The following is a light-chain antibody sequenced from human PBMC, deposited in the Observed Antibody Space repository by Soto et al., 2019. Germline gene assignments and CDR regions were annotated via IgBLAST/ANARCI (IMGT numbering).Light chain of an antibody. CDR2: EVN. V-gene: IGLV2-18*02. CDR3: NSFTTSSTRYV. CDR1: SSDIGSYNR. Sequence: QSVLTQPASVSGSPGQSITISCTGTSSDIGSYNRVSWYQQPPGTAPKLIIYEVNNRPSGVPDRFSGSKSGNTASLTISGLQAEDEADYYCNSFTTSSTRYVFGPGTKVTVL. J-gene: IGLJ1*01.